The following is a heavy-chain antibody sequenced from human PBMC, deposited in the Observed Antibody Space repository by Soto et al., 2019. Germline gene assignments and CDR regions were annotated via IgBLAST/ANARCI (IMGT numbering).Heavy chain of an antibody. J-gene: IGHJ4*02. D-gene: IGHD2-8*01. V-gene: IGHV3-30*03. Sequence: GGSLRLSCAASGLTFNKYWMHWVRQAPGKGLMWVSLITNDGSNKYYIDSVKGRFTISRDNSKNTLYLQMNSLRAEDTAVYYCARPYCTNGVCYYYFDYWGQGTLVTVSS. CDR3: ARPYCTNGVCYYYFDY. CDR1: GLTFNKYW. CDR2: ITNDGSNK.